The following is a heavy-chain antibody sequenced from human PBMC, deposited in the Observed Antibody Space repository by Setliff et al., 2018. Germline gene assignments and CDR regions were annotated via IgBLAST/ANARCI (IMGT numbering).Heavy chain of an antibody. CDR3: ARMLAAARYYYYYGMDV. V-gene: IGHV4-59*08. J-gene: IGHJ6*02. CDR2: INHSGST. D-gene: IGHD6-13*01. Sequence: SETLSLTCTVSGGSISSYYWSWIRQPPGKGLEWIGEINHSGSTYYNPSLKSRVTISVDTSKNQFSLKLSSVTAADTAVYYCARMLAAARYYYYYGMDVWGQGTTVTVSS. CDR1: GGSISSYY.